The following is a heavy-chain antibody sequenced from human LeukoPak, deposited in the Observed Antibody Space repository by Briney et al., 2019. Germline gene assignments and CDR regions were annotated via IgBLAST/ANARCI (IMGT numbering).Heavy chain of an antibody. Sequence: SETLSLTCTISGGSLNTYYWSWIRQPPGKGLEWIAYMYNSESTKYNPSLKSRVPISVDTSKKQFSLKLRSVTAADTALYYCARHVLTAGSIDWGQGTLVTVSS. CDR2: MYNSEST. CDR1: GGSLNTYY. CDR3: ARHVLTAGSID. J-gene: IGHJ4*02. V-gene: IGHV4-59*08. D-gene: IGHD3-9*01.